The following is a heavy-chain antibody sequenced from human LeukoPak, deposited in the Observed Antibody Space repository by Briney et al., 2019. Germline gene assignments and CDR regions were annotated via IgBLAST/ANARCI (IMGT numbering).Heavy chain of an antibody. CDR2: TYYRSKWYN. CDR3: AKIHYGSEYYFDY. V-gene: IGHV6-1*01. CDR1: GDSVSSNSAA. Sequence: SQTLSLTCAISGDSVSSNSAAWRWIRQSPSRGLEWLGRTYYRSKWYNEYALSVKSRITINPDTSKNHFSLQLNSVAPEDTAVYYCAKIHYGSEYYFDYWGQGTLVTVSS. J-gene: IGHJ4*02. D-gene: IGHD3-10*01.